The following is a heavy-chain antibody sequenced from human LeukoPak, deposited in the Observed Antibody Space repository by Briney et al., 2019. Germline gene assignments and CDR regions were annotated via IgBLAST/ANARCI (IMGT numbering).Heavy chain of an antibody. D-gene: IGHD6-19*01. CDR1: GFTFSSYA. V-gene: IGHV3-23*01. CDR3: AKAPQLYSSGWYVGIDY. Sequence: GGSLRLSCAASGFTFSSYAMSWVRQAPGKGLEWVSAISGSGGSTYYADSVKGRFTISRDNSKNTLYLQMNSLRAEDTAVYYCAKAPQLYSSGWYVGIDYWGRGTLVTVSS. J-gene: IGHJ4*02. CDR2: ISGSGGST.